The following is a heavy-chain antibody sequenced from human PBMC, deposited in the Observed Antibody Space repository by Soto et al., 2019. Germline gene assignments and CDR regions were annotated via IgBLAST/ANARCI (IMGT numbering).Heavy chain of an antibody. CDR3: ARQRPPRGPNYYSFSDFYHGVFDP. D-gene: IGHD3-10*01. CDR1: GGNPSNSA. CDR2: IIPVFGII. J-gene: IGHJ5*02. Sequence: SVKVSCKASGGNPSNSAISWVRQAPGQGLEWMGGIIPVFGIISYAQNFQGRVTITADESTSTAYMELSSLRVEDTAVYYCARQRPPRGPNYYSFSDFYHGVFDPWGQGTLVTVSS. V-gene: IGHV1-69*13.